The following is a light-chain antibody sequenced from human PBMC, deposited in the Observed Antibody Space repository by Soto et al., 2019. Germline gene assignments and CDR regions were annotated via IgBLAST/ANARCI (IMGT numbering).Light chain of an antibody. CDR1: RSNIGSNT. J-gene: IGLJ2*01. CDR3: AACDDSLNGPV. V-gene: IGLV1-44*01. CDR2: SNY. Sequence: QSVLTQPPSASGTPGQRVTISCSGSRSNIGSNTVNWYQQLPGTAPKLLIYSNYQRPSGVPDRFSGSKSGTSASLAISGLQSEDEADYYCAACDDSLNGPVFGGGTKLTVL.